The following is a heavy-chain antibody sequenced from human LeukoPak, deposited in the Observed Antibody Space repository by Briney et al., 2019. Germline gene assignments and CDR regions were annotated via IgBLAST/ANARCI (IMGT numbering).Heavy chain of an antibody. CDR2: INQDGSTR. CDR3: ARDPEWGAIDY. D-gene: IGHD3-3*01. Sequence: GGALRVSCVLSLFSFSSSWMSSVRRALGEGRGWGSDINQDGSTRSYVDSVMGRFTVSRDNAKNSLYLQMNSLRAEDTAVYYCARDPEWGAIDYWGQGTLVTVSS. V-gene: IGHV3-7*01. CDR1: LFSFSSSW. J-gene: IGHJ4*02.